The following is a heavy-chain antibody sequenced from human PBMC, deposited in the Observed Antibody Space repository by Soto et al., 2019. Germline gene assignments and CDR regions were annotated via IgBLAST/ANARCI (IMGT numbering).Heavy chain of an antibody. CDR2: TWNDGSNK. J-gene: IGHJ6*02. CDR3: AKCDSTHVGVVIVSGFELYGMDV. Sequence: QVQLVESGGGVVQPGRSLRLSCAASGFSFSSYGMHWVRQAPGKGLEWVAVTWNDGSNKYYADSVKGRFTISRDNSKNTLYLQMNSLRAEDTAVYYCAKCDSTHVGVVIVSGFELYGMDVWGQGTTVTVSS. V-gene: IGHV3-33*06. CDR1: GFSFSSYG. D-gene: IGHD3-3*01.